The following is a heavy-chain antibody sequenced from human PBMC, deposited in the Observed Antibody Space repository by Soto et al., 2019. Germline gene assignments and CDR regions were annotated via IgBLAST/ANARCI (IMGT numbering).Heavy chain of an antibody. CDR1: GGSLSGYY. J-gene: IGHJ4*02. CDR2: INHSGNT. CDR3: ARHHVRGRTIAGAAEF. V-gene: IGHV4-34*01. D-gene: IGHD1-26*01. Sequence: PSETLSLTXAVYGGSLSGYYWSWIRQPPGKALEWIGEINHSGNTNYNPSLKSRVTISVDTSKNQLFLNLSSVTAADTAMYYCARHHVRGRTIAGAAEFWGQGTLVTVSS.